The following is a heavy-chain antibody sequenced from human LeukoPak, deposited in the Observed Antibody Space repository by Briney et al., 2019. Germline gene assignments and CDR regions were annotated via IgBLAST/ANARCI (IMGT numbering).Heavy chain of an antibody. CDR3: ASSYDFWSGYYSSYYYYGMDV. CDR1: GGTFSSYA. V-gene: IGHV1-69*13. Sequence: SVKVSCKASGGTFSSYAISWVRQAPGQGLEWMGGIIPIFGTANYAQKFQGRVTITADESTSTAYMELSSLRSEDTAVYYCASSYDFWSGYYSSYYYYGMDVWGQGTTVTVSS. D-gene: IGHD3-3*01. CDR2: IIPIFGTA. J-gene: IGHJ6*02.